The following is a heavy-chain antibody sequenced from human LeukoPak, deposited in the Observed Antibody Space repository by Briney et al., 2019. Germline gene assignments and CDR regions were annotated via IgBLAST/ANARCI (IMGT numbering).Heavy chain of an antibody. CDR1: GFTFSSYA. CDR3: AKSSVLGYQLLYYFDY. Sequence: GGSLRLSCAASGFTFSSYAMSWVRQAPGKGLEWVSAISGSGGSTYYADSVKGRFTISRDNSKNTLYLQMNSLRAEDTAVYYCAKSSVLGYQLLYYFDYWGQGTLVTVSS. J-gene: IGHJ4*02. CDR2: ISGSGGST. V-gene: IGHV3-23*01. D-gene: IGHD2-2*01.